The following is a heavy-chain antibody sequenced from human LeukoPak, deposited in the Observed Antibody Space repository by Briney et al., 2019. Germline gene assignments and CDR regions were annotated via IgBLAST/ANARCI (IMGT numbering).Heavy chain of an antibody. CDR2: ISSSGSTI. D-gene: IGHD5-12*01. CDR3: ASGPPEKWLRVYYYMDV. V-gene: IGHV3-48*03. CDR1: GFTFSSYE. J-gene: IGHJ6*03. Sequence: GGSLRLSCAASGFTFSSYEMNWVRQAPGKGLEWVSYISSSGSTIYYADSVKGRFTISRDNAKNSLYLQMNSLRAEDTAVYYCASGPPEKWLRVYYYMDVWGKGTTVTISS.